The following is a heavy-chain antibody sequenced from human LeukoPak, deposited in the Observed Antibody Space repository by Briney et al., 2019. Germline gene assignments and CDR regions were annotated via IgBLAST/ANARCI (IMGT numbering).Heavy chain of an antibody. Sequence: SSETLSLTCTVSGGSISSGGYYWSWIRQHPGKGLEWIGYIYYSGSTYYNPSLKSRVTISVDTSKNQFSLKLSSVTAADTAVYYCARGPSQPIAAAGTSFDYWGQGTLVTVSS. CDR1: GGSISSGGYY. D-gene: IGHD6-13*01. CDR2: IYYSGST. J-gene: IGHJ4*02. V-gene: IGHV4-31*03. CDR3: ARGPSQPIAAAGTSFDY.